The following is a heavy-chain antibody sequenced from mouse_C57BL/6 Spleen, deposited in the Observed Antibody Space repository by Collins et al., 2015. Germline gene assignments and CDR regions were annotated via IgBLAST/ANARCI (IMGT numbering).Heavy chain of an antibody. D-gene: IGHD2-2*01. CDR3: ARMGVYGFPWFAY. J-gene: IGHJ3*01. Sequence: QVQLQQPGTELVKPGASVKLSGKASGYTFTSYWMQWVKQRPGQGLEWIGETDPSDTYSNYNQKFKGKATLTVDTSSSTAYMQLSSLTSEDSAVYYCARMGVYGFPWFAYWGQGTLVTVSA. CDR1: GYTFTSYW. V-gene: IGHV1-50*01. CDR2: TDPSDTYS.